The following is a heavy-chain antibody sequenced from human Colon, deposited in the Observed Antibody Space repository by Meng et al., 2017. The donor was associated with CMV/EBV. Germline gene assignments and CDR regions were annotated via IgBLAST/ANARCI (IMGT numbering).Heavy chain of an antibody. D-gene: IGHD6-13*01. V-gene: IGHV1-2*02. CDR1: GYTFTANH. J-gene: IGHJ4*02. CDR3: VRESWYFDF. CDR2: IYPQDGGT. Sequence: QGQMVQSGTEVKKPGASVKVSCKHSGYTFTANHLHWVRQAPGQGLEWMGWIYPQDGGTYFAQKFQDRVTLTRDTSITTAYMELSGLTSDDTAIYYCVRESWYFDFWGEGTLVTVSS.